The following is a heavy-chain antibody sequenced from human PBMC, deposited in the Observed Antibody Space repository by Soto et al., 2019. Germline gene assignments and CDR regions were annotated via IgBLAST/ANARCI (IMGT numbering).Heavy chain of an antibody. CDR3: ARLRYFDCAFDY. Sequence: QVQLQQWGAGLLKPSETLSLTCAVYGGSFSGYYWCWIRQPPGKGLEWIGEINHSGSTNYNPAHKSRVTISVDPSKNQFSLKLSSVTAADTAVDYCARLRYFDCAFDYRGQGTLVTVSS. J-gene: IGHJ4*02. CDR2: INHSGST. D-gene: IGHD3-9*01. V-gene: IGHV4-34*01. CDR1: GGSFSGYY.